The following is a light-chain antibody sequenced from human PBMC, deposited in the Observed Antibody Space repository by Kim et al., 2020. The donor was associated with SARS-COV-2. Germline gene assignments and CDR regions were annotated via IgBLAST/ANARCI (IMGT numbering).Light chain of an antibody. CDR3: QQYENLPLT. CDR2: DAS. CDR1: QGIANY. V-gene: IGKV1-33*01. Sequence: DIQLTQSPSSLSTSVGDRVTITCQASQGIANYLNWYQQKPGKPPKLLIYDASNLETGVPARFSGSGSGTHFTFTICSLQPEDIAAYYCQQYENLPLTFGGGTKVDIK. J-gene: IGKJ4*01.